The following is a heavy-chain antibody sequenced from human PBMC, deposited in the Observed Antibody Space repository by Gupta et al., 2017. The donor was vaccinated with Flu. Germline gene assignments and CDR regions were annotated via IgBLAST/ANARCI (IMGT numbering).Heavy chain of an antibody. D-gene: IGHD6-19*01. CDR2: IIPIFGTA. V-gene: IGHV1-69*06. Sequence: QVQLVQSGAEVKKPGSSVKVSCKASGGTFSSYAISWVRQAPGQGLEWMGGIIPIFGTANYAQKFQGRVTITADKSTSTAYMELSSLRSEDTAMYYCASQLTVAGTYYYYGMDVWGQGTTVTVSS. CDR1: GGTFSSYA. J-gene: IGHJ6*02. CDR3: ASQLTVAGTYYYYGMDV.